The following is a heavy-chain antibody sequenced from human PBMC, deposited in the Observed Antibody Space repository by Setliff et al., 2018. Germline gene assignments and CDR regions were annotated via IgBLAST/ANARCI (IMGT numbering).Heavy chain of an antibody. CDR2: ISAYNGNT. Sequence: ASVKVSCKASGYTFTSYDINWVRQAPGQGLEWMGWISAYNGNTNYAQKLQGRVTMTTDTSTSTAYMELRSLRSDDTAVYYCAKNGFGVVALGVNNWFDPWGQGTLVTVSS. D-gene: IGHD3-10*01. J-gene: IGHJ5*02. CDR1: GYTFTSYD. CDR3: AKNGFGVVALGVNNWFDP. V-gene: IGHV1-18*01.